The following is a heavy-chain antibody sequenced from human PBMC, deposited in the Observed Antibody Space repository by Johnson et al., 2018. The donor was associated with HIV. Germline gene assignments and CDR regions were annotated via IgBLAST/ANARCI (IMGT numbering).Heavy chain of an antibody. Sequence: EVQLVESGGGLVKPGGSLRLSCAASGFTFSSYAINWVRQAPGKGLEYVSGITGNGGSTYYANSVKGRFTISRDNSKNTLYLQMGSLRAQDMAVYYCARDPLENDYIWGQGAFDIWGQGTMVTVSS. D-gene: IGHD3-16*01. CDR1: GFTFSSYA. CDR3: ARDPLENDYIWGQGAFDI. J-gene: IGHJ3*02. CDR2: ITGNGGST. V-gene: IGHV3-64*01.